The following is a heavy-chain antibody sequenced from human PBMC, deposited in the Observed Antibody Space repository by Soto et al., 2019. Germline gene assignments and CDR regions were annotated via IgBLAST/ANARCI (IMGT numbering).Heavy chain of an antibody. D-gene: IGHD3-3*01. J-gene: IGHJ6*02. V-gene: IGHV4-59*01. CDR1: GGSISSYY. CDR2: IYYSGST. CDR3: ARYPGYYDFWSGYYETPYYYYGMDV. Sequence: SETLSLTCTVAGGSISSYYWSWIRQPPGKGLEWIGYIYYSGSTNYNPSLKRRVTISVDTSNNQFSPKLSSVTAADTAVYYCARYPGYYDFWSGYYETPYYYYGMDVWGQGTTVT.